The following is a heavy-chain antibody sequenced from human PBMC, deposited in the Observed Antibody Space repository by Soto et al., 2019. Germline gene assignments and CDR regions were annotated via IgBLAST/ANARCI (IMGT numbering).Heavy chain of an antibody. D-gene: IGHD3-3*01. Sequence: SETLSLTCTVSGGSISSGDYYWSWIRQPPGKGLEWIGYIYYSGSTYYNPSLKSRVTISVDTSKNQFSLKLSSVTAADTAVYYCARDMYYDFWSGPSFWYYYGMDVWGQGTTVTVSS. CDR2: IYYSGST. V-gene: IGHV4-30-4*01. CDR1: GGSISSGDYY. CDR3: ARDMYYDFWSGPSFWYYYGMDV. J-gene: IGHJ6*02.